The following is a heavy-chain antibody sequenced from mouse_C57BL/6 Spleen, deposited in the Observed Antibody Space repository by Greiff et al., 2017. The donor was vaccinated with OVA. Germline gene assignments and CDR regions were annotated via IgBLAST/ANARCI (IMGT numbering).Heavy chain of an antibody. CDR2: INPSTGGT. CDR1: GYSFTGYY. CDR3: ATGAFDD. D-gene: IGHD4-1*01. V-gene: IGHV1-42*01. J-gene: IGHJ2*01. Sequence: EVQLQQSGPELVKPGASVKISCKASGYSFTGYYMNWVKQSPEKSLEWIGEINPSTGGTTYNQKFKAKATLTVDKSSSTAYMQLKSLTSEDSAVYYCATGAFDDWGQGTTLTVSS.